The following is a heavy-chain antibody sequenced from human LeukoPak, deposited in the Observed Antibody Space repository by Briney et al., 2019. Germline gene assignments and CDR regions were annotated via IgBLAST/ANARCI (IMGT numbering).Heavy chain of an antibody. CDR3: ARDPIRSPFRWFDP. CDR2: ISAYNGNT. CDR1: GYTFTSYG. V-gene: IGHV1-18*01. Sequence: GASVKVSCKASGYTFTSYGISWVRQAPGQGLEWMGWISAYNGNTNYAQKLQGRVTMTTDTSTSTAYMELRGLRSDDTAVYYCARDPIRSPFRWFDPWGQGTLVTVSS. D-gene: IGHD2/OR15-2a*01. J-gene: IGHJ5*02.